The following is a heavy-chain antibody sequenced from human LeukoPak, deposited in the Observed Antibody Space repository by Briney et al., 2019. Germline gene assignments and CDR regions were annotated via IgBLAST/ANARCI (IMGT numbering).Heavy chain of an antibody. CDR2: INSDGSST. Sequence: GGSLRLSCTASGFTFSSYWMHWVRQAPGKGLVWVSRINSDGSSTNYADSVKGRFTISRDNSKNTLYLQTNSLRAEDTAVYYCARGPIYYYDTSGYYPNADYWGQGALVTVSS. CDR3: ARGPIYYYDTSGYYPNADY. V-gene: IGHV3-74*01. J-gene: IGHJ4*02. D-gene: IGHD3-22*01. CDR1: GFTFSSYW.